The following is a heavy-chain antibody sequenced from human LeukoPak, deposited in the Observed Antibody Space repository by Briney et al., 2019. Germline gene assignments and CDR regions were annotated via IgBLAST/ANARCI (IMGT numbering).Heavy chain of an antibody. CDR2: ISGSGGST. CDR3: ARVPPDYYYYYMDV. Sequence: PGGTLRLSCAASGFTFSSYGMSWVRQAPGKGLEWVSAISGSGGSTYYADSVKGRFTISRDNSKNTLYLQMNSLRAEDTAVYYCARVPPDYYYYYMDVWGKGTTVTISS. D-gene: IGHD3-10*01. CDR1: GFTFSSYG. V-gene: IGHV3-23*01. J-gene: IGHJ6*03.